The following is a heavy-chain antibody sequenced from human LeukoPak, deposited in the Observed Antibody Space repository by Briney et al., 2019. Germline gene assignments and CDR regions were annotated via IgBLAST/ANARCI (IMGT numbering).Heavy chain of an antibody. CDR3: ARSRTYGDYGRGLDY. CDR1: GFTFSSHW. J-gene: IGHJ4*02. D-gene: IGHD4-17*01. Sequence: PGGSLRLSCAASGFTFSSHWMHWVRQAPGKGLVCVSRINSDGSTTIYADSVKGRFTISRDNAKNTLYLKMNSLRAEDTAVYYCARSRTYGDYGRGLDYWGQGALVTVSS. CDR2: INSDGSTT. V-gene: IGHV3-74*01.